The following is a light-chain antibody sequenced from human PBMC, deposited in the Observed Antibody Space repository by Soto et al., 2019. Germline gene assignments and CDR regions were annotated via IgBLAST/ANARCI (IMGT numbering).Light chain of an antibody. V-gene: IGLV2-14*01. CDR3: KSYAGSNTYV. CDR2: EVS. CDR1: SSDIGGYNY. Sequence: QSALTQPASVSGSPGQSITISCTGTSSDIGGYNYVSWYQQHPGNAPKLMIYEVSYRPSGVSNRFSGSKSGNTASLTVSGLQAADEADYFCKSYAGSNTYVFGSGTKLTVL. J-gene: IGLJ1*01.